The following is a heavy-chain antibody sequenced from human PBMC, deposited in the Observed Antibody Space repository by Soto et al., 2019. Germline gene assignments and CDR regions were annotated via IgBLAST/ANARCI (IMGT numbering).Heavy chain of an antibody. J-gene: IGHJ4*02. CDR3: ARGRWLPYIDY. CDR2: ISYDGSNK. CDR1: GFTFSSYA. D-gene: IGHD5-12*01. V-gene: IGHV3-30-3*01. Sequence: QVQLVESGGGVVQPGRSLRLSCAASGFTFSSYAMHWVRQAPGKGLEWVAVISYDGSNKYYADSVKGRFTISRDNSKNTLYLQMNSLRAEDTAVYYCARGRWLPYIDYWGQGTLVTVSS.